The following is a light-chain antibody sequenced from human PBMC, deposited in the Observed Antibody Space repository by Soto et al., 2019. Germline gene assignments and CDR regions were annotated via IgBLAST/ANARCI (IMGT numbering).Light chain of an antibody. CDR3: QQYYSDWT. CDR2: EAS. CDR1: QSISGW. V-gene: IGKV1-5*01. Sequence: DIQMTQSRSPLSTSVGRRFTIPCRASQSISGWLAWYQQKPGTAPKVLIYEASNLESGVPSRFSGSGSGTEFTLTISSLKPDDFATYYCQQYYSDWTFGQGTKVDIK. J-gene: IGKJ1*01.